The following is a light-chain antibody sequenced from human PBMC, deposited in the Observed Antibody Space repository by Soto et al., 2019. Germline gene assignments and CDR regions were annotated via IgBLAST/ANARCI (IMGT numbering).Light chain of an antibody. CDR1: NSNIGAPYD. V-gene: IGLV1-40*01. J-gene: IGLJ2*01. CDR2: GNN. Sequence: QSVLTQPPSVSGAPGQRVTISCTGSNSNIGAPYDVHWYQQLPGTAPKLLIYGNNNRPSGVPDRFSGSKSGTAASLAITGLQAEDEADYYCQSFDSSLSGSSVVFGGGTQLTVL. CDR3: QSFDSSLSGSSVV.